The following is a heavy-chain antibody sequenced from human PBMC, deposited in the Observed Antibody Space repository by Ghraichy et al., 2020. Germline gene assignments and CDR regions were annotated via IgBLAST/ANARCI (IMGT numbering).Heavy chain of an antibody. D-gene: IGHD3-10*01. Sequence: SETLSLTCAVYGGSFSDYYWSWIRQPPGKGLEWIGEINYSGSTNYKSSLESRVTISVDTSKNQFSLKLSSVTAADTAVYFCARGGYYYGSGSHYAFDYWGQGTLVTVSS. J-gene: IGHJ4*02. CDR2: INYSGST. CDR1: GGSFSDYY. V-gene: IGHV4-34*01. CDR3: ARGGYYYGSGSHYAFDY.